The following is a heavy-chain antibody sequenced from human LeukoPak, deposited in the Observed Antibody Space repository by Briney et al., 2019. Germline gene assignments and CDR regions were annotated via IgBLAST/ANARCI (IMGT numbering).Heavy chain of an antibody. D-gene: IGHD1/OR15-1a*01. V-gene: IGHV3-48*03. CDR3: ARGEQLNYFAY. Sequence: PGGSLRLSCAASGFSFSSYEMSWVRQAPGMGLEWVSYINRAGTTEEYADSVKGRFTISRDNAKNSLYLQMYSLRAEDTAVYYCARGEQLNYFAYWGQGTLVTVSS. CDR2: INRAGTTE. CDR1: GFSFSSYE. J-gene: IGHJ4*02.